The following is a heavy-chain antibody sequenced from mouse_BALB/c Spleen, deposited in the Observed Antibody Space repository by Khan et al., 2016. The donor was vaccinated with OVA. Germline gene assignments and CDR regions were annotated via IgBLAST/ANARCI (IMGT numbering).Heavy chain of an antibody. CDR3: ARETSYWYFDA. J-gene: IGHJ1*01. Sequence: QIQLVQSGPELKKPGETVKISCKAAGYTFTNYRMNWMKQAPEKGLKWMGWINTHTGEPTYGDDFKGRFAFSLETSATTAYLQINNLKNEDMATYFCARETSYWYFDAWGAGTTVTVSS. CDR1: GYTFTNYR. V-gene: IGHV9-1*02. CDR2: INTHTGEP.